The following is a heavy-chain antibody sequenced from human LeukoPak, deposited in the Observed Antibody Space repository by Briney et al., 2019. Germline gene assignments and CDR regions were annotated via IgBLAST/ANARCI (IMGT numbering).Heavy chain of an antibody. CDR3: ARDGRPSVAGPYSYYFDY. V-gene: IGHV3-64*01. CDR1: GFTFSSYA. D-gene: IGHD6-19*01. CDR2: ISSNGGST. J-gene: IGHJ4*02. Sequence: GGSLRLSCAASGFTFSSYAMHWVRQAPGKGLEYVSAISSNGGSTYYANSVKGRFTISRDNSKNTLYLQVGSLRAEDMAVYYCARDGRPSVAGPYSYYFDYWGQGTLVTVSS.